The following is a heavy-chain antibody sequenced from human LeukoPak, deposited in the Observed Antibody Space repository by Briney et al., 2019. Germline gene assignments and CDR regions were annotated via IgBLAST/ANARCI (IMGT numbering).Heavy chain of an antibody. D-gene: IGHD2-2*01. CDR1: GFTFSSYA. J-gene: IGHJ4*02. CDR2: ISGSGGST. CDR3: AKEALIVVVPAAMGDY. Sequence: GGSLRLSCAASGFTFSSYAMSWVRQAPGKGLEWVSAISGSGGSTYYADSVKGRFTISRDNSKNTLYLQMNSLRAEDTAVYYCAKEALIVVVPAAMGDYWGQGTLVTVSS. V-gene: IGHV3-23*01.